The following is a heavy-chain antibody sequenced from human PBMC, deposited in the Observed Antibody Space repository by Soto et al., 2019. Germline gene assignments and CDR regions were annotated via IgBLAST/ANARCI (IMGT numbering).Heavy chain of an antibody. CDR3: ARDLGTIVVVHSFDY. V-gene: IGHV5-51*01. CDR1: GYSFLNYW. CDR2: IYPGDSDA. Sequence: GESLKISCKTSGYSFLNYWIGWVRQMPGKGLEWMGIIYPGDSDARYSPSFQGRFTISRDNSKNTLYLQMNSLRAEDTAVYYCARDLGTIVVVHSFDYWGQGTLVTVSS. D-gene: IGHD3-22*01. J-gene: IGHJ4*02.